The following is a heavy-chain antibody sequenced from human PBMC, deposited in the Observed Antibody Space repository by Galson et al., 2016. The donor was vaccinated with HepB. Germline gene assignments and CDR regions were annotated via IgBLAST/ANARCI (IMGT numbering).Heavy chain of an antibody. V-gene: IGHV3-53*04. J-gene: IGHJ4*02. CDR3: ICELGVVIRRHY. D-gene: IGHD3-3*01. CDR2: IYSGGST. CDR1: GLTVSSNH. Sequence: SLRLSCAASGLTVSSNHMTWVRQDPGKGLEWVSVIYSGGSTFYADSVKGRFTIYRHNSQNTLYLQMDSLRVEDTAVYYCICELGVVIRRHYWGQGTLVTVSS.